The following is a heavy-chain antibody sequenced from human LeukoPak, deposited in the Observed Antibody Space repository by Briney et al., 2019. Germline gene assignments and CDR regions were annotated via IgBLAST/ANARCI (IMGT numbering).Heavy chain of an antibody. CDR2: IYYSGST. D-gene: IGHD6-13*01. V-gene: IGHV4-30-4*08. CDR1: GGSISSGGYY. J-gene: IGHJ4*02. Sequence: SETLSLTCTVSGGSISSGGYYWSWIRQHPGKGLEWIGYIYYSGSTYYNPSLKSRVTISSDTSSNRFSLKLTSVTAADTAVYYCARRGSSSQFDNWGQGTLVTVSS. CDR3: ARRGSSSQFDN.